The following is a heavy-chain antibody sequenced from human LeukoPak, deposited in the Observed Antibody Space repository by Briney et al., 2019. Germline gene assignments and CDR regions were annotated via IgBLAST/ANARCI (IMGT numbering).Heavy chain of an antibody. CDR1: GGSISSGSYY. D-gene: IGHD3-22*01. J-gene: IGHJ4*02. Sequence: SETLSLTCTVSGGSISSGSYYWSWIRQPAGKGLEWTGRIYTSGSTNYNPSLKSRVTISVDTSKNQFSLKLSSVTAADTAVYYCARAMTLDYWGQGTLVTVSS. CDR3: ARAMTLDY. V-gene: IGHV4-61*02. CDR2: IYTSGST.